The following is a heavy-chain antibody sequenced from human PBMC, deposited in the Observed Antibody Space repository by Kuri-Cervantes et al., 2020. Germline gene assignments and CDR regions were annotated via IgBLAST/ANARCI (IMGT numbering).Heavy chain of an antibody. V-gene: IGHV3-11*01. CDR2: ISSSGSTI. J-gene: IGHJ2*01. CDR1: GFTFDDYA. CDR3: ASRLPPNWYFDL. Sequence: GESLKISCAASGFTFDDYAMHWVRQAPGKGLEWVSYISSSGSTIYYADSVKGRFTISRDNAKNSLYLQMNSLRAEDTAVYYCASRLPPNWYFDLWGRGTLVTVSS.